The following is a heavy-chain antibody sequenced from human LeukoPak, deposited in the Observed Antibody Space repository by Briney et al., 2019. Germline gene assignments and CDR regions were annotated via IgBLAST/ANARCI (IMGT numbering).Heavy chain of an antibody. CDR2: INQSGST. J-gene: IGHJ4*02. V-gene: IGHV4-34*01. Sequence: PSETLSLTCAVYGGSFSGYYWSWIRQPPGKGLEWIGEINQSGSTNYNPSLKSRVTISVDTSKNQFSLKLSSVTAADTAVYYCARGRIAAAGSLNDYWGQGTLVTVSS. CDR3: ARGRIAAAGSLNDY. D-gene: IGHD6-13*01. CDR1: GGSFSGYY.